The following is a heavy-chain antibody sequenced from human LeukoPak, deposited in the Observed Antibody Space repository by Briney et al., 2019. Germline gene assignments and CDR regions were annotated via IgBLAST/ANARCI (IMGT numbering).Heavy chain of an antibody. V-gene: IGHV3-21*01. D-gene: IGHD2-2*01. Sequence: PGGSLRLSCAASGFTFSSYSMYWVRQPPGKGLEWVSSISSSSSYIYYADSVKGRFTISRDNAKNSLYLQMNSLRAEDTAVYYCARVFRGQHYYFDSWGQGTLVTVSS. CDR3: ARVFRGQHYYFDS. CDR2: ISSSSSYI. J-gene: IGHJ4*02. CDR1: GFTFSSYS.